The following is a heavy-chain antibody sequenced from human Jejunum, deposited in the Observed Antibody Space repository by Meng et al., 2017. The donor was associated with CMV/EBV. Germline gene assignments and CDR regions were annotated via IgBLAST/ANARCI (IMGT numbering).Heavy chain of an antibody. CDR3: AGGAVWLVYEY. Sequence: EAQLVESGGGFIQPGASLRLSCAASAFTVSSNYMNWVRQAPGKGLEWVSVIYNGDNTNYAESVRGRFTISRDNSKNTLYLQMNSLRAEDTAVYYCAGGAVWLVYEYWGQGTLVTVSS. V-gene: IGHV3-53*01. CDR1: AFTVSSNY. J-gene: IGHJ4*02. D-gene: IGHD5-12*01. CDR2: IYNGDNT.